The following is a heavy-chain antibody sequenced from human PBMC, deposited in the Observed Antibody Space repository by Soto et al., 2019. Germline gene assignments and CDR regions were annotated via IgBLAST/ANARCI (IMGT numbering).Heavy chain of an antibody. CDR3: TSPDIVATHRPRIAVAGQGYYYYGMDV. CDR2: IRSKANSYAT. D-gene: IGHD6-19*01. V-gene: IGHV3-73*01. Sequence: GGSLRLSCAASGFTFSGSAMHWVRQASGKGLEWVGRIRSKANSYATAYAASVKGRFTISRDDSKNTAYLQMNSLKTEDTAVYYCTSPDIVATHRPRIAVAGQGYYYYGMDVWGQGTTVIVSS. CDR1: GFTFSGSA. J-gene: IGHJ6*02.